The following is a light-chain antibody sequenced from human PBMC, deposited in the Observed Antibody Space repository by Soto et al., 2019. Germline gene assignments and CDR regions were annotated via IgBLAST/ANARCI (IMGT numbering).Light chain of an antibody. CDR2: GVS. CDR1: SSDVGGYNF. V-gene: IGLV2-11*01. J-gene: IGLJ1*01. Sequence: QSVLTQPPSVSGSPGQSVTISCTGTSSDVGGYNFVTWYQQHPGKAPRLLIYGVSERPSGVPDRFSGSKSDNTASLTISGLQAEDEADYYCSSYAGSPYVFGTGTQLTVL. CDR3: SSYAGSPYV.